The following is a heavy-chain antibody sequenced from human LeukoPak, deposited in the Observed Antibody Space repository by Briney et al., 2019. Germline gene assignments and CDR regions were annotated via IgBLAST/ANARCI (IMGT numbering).Heavy chain of an antibody. CDR2: ISSSSRHI. V-gene: IGHV3-21*01. CDR3: ARDAQWLVPEGYYYYMDV. CDR1: GVTFSRYN. D-gene: IGHD6-19*01. J-gene: IGHJ6*03. Sequence: GGSLRLSCAGSGVTFSRYNMNWFRQAPGKGLERVSSISSSSRHIFYADSVKGRFTISRDNAKNSLFLQMNSLRAEDTAVYYCARDAQWLVPEGYYYYMDVWGKGTTVTVSS.